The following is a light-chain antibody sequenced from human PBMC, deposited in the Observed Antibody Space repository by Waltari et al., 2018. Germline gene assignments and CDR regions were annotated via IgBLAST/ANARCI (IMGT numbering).Light chain of an antibody. CDR1: QSVGKS. CDR3: QHYVNLPVT. J-gene: IGKJ1*01. CDR2: DAS. V-gene: IGKV3-20*01. Sequence: EIVLTQSPGTLSLSPGERATLSCRASQSVGKSLAWYQQRPGQAPRLLIYDASTRATGTPGRFSGSGFGTDFSLAISSLEPEDLAVYFCQHYVNLPVTFGQGTKVEI.